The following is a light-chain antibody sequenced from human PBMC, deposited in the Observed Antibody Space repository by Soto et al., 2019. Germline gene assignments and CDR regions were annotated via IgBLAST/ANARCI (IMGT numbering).Light chain of an antibody. Sequence: AIQMTQSPSSLSAFVGDRVIITCRASQAIGNDLGWYQQKPGKAPKLLIYAASTLQTGVPPRFNGSASGTDFTLTISSLQPEDVATFYCLQLYNYPRSFGQGTKVDIK. CDR2: AAS. V-gene: IGKV1-6*01. CDR1: QAIGND. J-gene: IGKJ1*01. CDR3: LQLYNYPRS.